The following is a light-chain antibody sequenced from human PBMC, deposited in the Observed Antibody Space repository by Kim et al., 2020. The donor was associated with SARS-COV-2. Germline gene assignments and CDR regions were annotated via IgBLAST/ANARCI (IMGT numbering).Light chain of an antibody. V-gene: IGLV3-19*01. J-gene: IGLJ2*01. CDR1: SLRSYY. Sequence: VALGPTVRITCQGASLRSYYATWDQQKPGQAPILVIYGKNNRPSGIPDRFSGSSSGNTASLTITGTQAGDEADYYCNSRDSNDNVVFGGGTQLTVL. CDR2: GKN. CDR3: NSRDSNDNVV.